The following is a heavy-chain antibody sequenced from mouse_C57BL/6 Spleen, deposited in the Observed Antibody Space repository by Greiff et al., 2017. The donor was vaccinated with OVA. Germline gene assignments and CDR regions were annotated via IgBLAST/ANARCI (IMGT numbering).Heavy chain of an antibody. CDR2: IDPEDGDT. D-gene: IGHD1-1*01. J-gene: IGHJ3*01. Sequence: EVQLQQSGAELVRPGASVKLSCTASGFNIKDYYMHWVKQRPEQGLEWIGRIDPEDGDTEYAPKFQGKATMTAYTSSNTAYLQLSSLTSEDTAVYYCTTPYYYGSSYPFAYWGQGTLVTVSA. CDR1: GFNIKDYY. CDR3: TTPYYYGSSYPFAY. V-gene: IGHV14-1*01.